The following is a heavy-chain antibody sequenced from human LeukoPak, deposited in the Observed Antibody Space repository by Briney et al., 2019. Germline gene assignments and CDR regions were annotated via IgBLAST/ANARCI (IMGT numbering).Heavy chain of an antibody. Sequence: ASVKVSCKASGYTFTNYDISWVRQAPGQGLEWMGWISNYNGNTHYAQNVLGRVTMTTDTSTGTAYMELGSLTSDDTAVYYRARVVGGTTTYYHMDVWGKGTTVTVSS. CDR3: ARVVGGTTTYYHMDV. J-gene: IGHJ6*03. D-gene: IGHD1-26*01. V-gene: IGHV1-18*01. CDR2: ISNYNGNT. CDR1: GYTFTNYD.